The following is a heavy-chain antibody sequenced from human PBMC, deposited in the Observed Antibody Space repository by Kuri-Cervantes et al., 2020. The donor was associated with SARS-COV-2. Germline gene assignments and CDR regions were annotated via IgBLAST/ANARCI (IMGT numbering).Heavy chain of an antibody. J-gene: IGHJ4*02. CDR3: ARRGAVAGTAPFFDY. D-gene: IGHD6-19*01. V-gene: IGHV4-39*01. CDR1: GGSISSSSYY. Sequence: GSLRLSCTVSGGSISSSSYYWGWIRQPPGKGLEWIGSIYYSGSTYYNPSLKSRVTISVDTSKNQFSLKLSSVTAADTAVYYCARRGAVAGTAPFFDYWGQGTLVTDSS. CDR2: IYYSGST.